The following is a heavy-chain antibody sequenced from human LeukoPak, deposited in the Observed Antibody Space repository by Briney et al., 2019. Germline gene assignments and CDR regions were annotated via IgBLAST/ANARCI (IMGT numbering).Heavy chain of an antibody. CDR2: LNGGRT. CDR1: GFTFSNYA. CDR3: VKEVTGYGYFDY. J-gene: IGHJ4*02. D-gene: IGHD2-2*03. Sequence: GGSLRLSCVASGFTFSNYAMSWVRQAPGKGLEWIAALNGGRTFFQDPVRGRFTISRDNSKNTLYLQLNSLRGDDTAVYYCVKEVTGYGYFDYWGRGTLVTVSS. V-gene: IGHV3-23*01.